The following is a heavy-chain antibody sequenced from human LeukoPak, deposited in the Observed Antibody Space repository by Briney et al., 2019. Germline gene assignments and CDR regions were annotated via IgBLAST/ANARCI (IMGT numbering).Heavy chain of an antibody. CDR1: GGSISSYY. CDR3: ARRFGELLSYYYYMDV. V-gene: IGHV4-59*12. CDR2: IYYSGST. J-gene: IGHJ6*03. D-gene: IGHD3-10*01. Sequence: SETLSLTCTVSGGSISSYYWSWIRQPPGKGLEWIGYIYYSGSTNYNPSLKSRVTISVDTSKNQFSLKLSSVTAADTAVYYCARRFGELLSYYYYMDVWGKGTTVTISS.